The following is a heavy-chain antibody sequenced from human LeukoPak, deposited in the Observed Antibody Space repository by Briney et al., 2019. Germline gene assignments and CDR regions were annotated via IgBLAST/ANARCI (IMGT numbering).Heavy chain of an antibody. CDR3: ARGVEGVYAFDI. CDR2: IYPSGST. D-gene: IGHD6-13*01. J-gene: IGHJ3*02. CDR1: GGSISSGGNS. Sequence: PSETLSLTCAVSGGSISSGGNSWSWIRQPPGKGLEWIGYIYPSGSTYYTPSLMSRLTIFIDRSKNQFSLRVTSVTAADTAVYYCARGVEGVYAFDILGQGTMVTVSS. V-gene: IGHV4-30-2*01.